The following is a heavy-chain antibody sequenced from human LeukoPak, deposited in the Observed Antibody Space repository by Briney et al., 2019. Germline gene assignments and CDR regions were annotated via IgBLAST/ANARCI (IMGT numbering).Heavy chain of an antibody. CDR1: GFTITRNF. CDR3: ARGGSDDWKRFDS. Sequence: GGSLRLSCAASGFTITRNFMSWVRQAPGKGLEWVSVIYSDGNTYYPDSGKGRFTVSRDTSKNTMSLQMNSLRGEDTAVYYCARGGSDDWKRFDSWGQGTLVTVSP. V-gene: IGHV3-53*01. J-gene: IGHJ4*02. D-gene: IGHD1-1*01. CDR2: IYSDGNT.